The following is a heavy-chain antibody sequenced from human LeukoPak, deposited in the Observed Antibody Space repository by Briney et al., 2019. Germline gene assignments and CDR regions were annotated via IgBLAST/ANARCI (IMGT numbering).Heavy chain of an antibody. D-gene: IGHD2-21*01. Sequence: SETLSLTCTVSGGSISSYHWIWIRQPPGKGLEWIGYIHYSGSTDYNPSLKSRVTTSVDTSKKQFSLKLRSVTAADTAVYYCARSVSWGLLVRDDAFDIWGQGTMVTVSS. V-gene: IGHV4-59*08. J-gene: IGHJ3*02. CDR2: IHYSGST. CDR3: ARSVSWGLLVRDDAFDI. CDR1: GGSISSYH.